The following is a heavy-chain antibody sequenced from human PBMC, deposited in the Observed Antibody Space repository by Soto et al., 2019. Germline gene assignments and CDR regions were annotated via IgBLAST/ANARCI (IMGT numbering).Heavy chain of an antibody. CDR2: IDPSDSYT. V-gene: IGHV5-10-1*01. CDR1: GYIFTNYW. Sequence: VESLKISCKGSGYIFTNYWITCLLQMPVKGLEWMGRIDPSDSYTKYSPSFQGHVSISVDKSISIAYLQWSSLKASDTAMYYCARRAGYSNGLDFDYWGQGTLVTVSS. CDR3: ARRAGYSNGLDFDY. J-gene: IGHJ4*02. D-gene: IGHD5-18*01.